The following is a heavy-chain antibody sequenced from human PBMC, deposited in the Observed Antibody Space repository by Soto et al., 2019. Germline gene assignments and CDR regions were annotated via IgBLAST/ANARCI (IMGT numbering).Heavy chain of an antibody. D-gene: IGHD3-3*01. V-gene: IGHV2-5*02. CDR3: AHKRGYYDFWSGYAP. J-gene: IGHJ5*02. CDR1: GFSLSTRGVG. Sequence: QITLKESGPTLVKPTQTLTLTCTFSGFSLSTRGVGVGWIRQPPGKALEWLALIYWDDDKRYSPSLKSRLTITKDTSKNQVVLTMTNIDPVDTATYYCAHKRGYYDFWSGYAPWGQGTLVTVSS. CDR2: IYWDDDK.